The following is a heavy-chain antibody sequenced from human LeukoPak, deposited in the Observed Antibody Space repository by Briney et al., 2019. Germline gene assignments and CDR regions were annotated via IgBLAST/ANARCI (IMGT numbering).Heavy chain of an antibody. D-gene: IGHD6-13*01. CDR1: GYTFTNYD. Sequence: ASVRVSCKAYGYTFTNYDINWVRQASGQGLEWMGWMNPNSVNTGSAQKFQGRVTMTGNTSISTAYMELSSLRSEDTAVYYCARGLRREQQLLRAFDYWGQGTPVTVSS. J-gene: IGHJ4*02. CDR3: ARGLRREQQLLRAFDY. V-gene: IGHV1-8*01. CDR2: MNPNSVNT.